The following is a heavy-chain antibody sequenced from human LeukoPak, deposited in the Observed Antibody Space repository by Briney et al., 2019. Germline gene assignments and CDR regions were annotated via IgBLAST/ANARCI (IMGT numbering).Heavy chain of an antibody. CDR1: GYTFTSYG. CDR3: ARDRVSNFGVVITDAFDI. Sequence: EASVKVSCKASGYTFTSYGISWVRQAPVQGLEWMGWISAYNGNTNYAQKLQGRVTMTTDTSTSTAYMELRSLRSDDTAVYYCARDRVSNFGVVITDAFDIWGQGTMVTVSS. CDR2: ISAYNGNT. V-gene: IGHV1-18*01. D-gene: IGHD3-3*01. J-gene: IGHJ3*02.